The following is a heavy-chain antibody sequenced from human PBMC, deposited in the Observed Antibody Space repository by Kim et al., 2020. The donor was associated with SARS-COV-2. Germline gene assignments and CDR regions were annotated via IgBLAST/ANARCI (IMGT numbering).Heavy chain of an antibody. CDR1: GFTFSSYA. J-gene: IGHJ4*02. D-gene: IGHD6-13*01. CDR3: AKDGGQQLGPNYFDY. V-gene: IGHV3-23*01. CDR2: ISGSGGST. Sequence: GGSLRLSCAASGFTFSSYAMSWVRQAPGKGLEWVSAISGSGGSTYYADSVKGRFTISRDNSKNTLYLQMNSLRAEDTAVYYCAKDGGQQLGPNYFDYWGQGTLVTVSS.